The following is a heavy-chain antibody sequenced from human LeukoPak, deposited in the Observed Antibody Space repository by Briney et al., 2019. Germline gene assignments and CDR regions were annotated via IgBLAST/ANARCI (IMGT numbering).Heavy chain of an antibody. CDR2: IYYSGST. D-gene: IGHD3-10*01. CDR3: ARYYYGSGSYIDP. Sequence: YPSQTLSLTCTVSGGSISSGGYYWTWIRQHPGKGLEWIGYIYYSGSTYYSPSLKSRVTISVDTSKNQFSPRLSSVTAADTAVYYCARYYYGSGSYIDPWGQGTLVTVSS. V-gene: IGHV4-31*03. CDR1: GGSISSGGYY. J-gene: IGHJ5*02.